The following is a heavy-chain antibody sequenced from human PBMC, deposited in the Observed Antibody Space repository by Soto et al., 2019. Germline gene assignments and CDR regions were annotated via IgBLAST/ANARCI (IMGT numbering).Heavy chain of an antibody. D-gene: IGHD2-2*01. CDR2: ISPSGGST. J-gene: IGHJ3*02. V-gene: IGHV1-46*01. CDR1: GYTFTSYY. CDR3: ALCIQESFDI. Sequence: QVQLVQSGAEVKKPGASVKVSCKASGYTFTSYYMHWVRQATGQGLEWMGIISPSGGSTSYGQKFQSGVNMTRDTSTNTVYVELSSLRSEDTAVYYCALCIQESFDIWGQGKLVTVSS.